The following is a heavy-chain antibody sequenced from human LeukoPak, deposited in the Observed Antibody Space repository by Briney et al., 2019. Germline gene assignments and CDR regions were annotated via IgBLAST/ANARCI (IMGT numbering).Heavy chain of an antibody. CDR3: ARETHSGSYYRTFDP. Sequence: LETLSLTCTVSGGSISSYYWSWIRQPPGKGLEWIGYIYYSGSTNYNPSLKSRVTISVDTSKNQFSLKLSSVTAADTAVYYCARETHSGSYYRTFDPWGQGTLVTVSS. J-gene: IGHJ5*02. D-gene: IGHD1-26*01. CDR2: IYYSGST. V-gene: IGHV4-59*01. CDR1: GGSISSYY.